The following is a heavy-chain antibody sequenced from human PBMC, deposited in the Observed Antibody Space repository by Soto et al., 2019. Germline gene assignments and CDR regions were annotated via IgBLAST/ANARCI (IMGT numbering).Heavy chain of an antibody. J-gene: IGHJ4*02. CDR3: ARLPGVFYYDNSDYESHDY. CDR2: IYPDDNT. Sequence: VSLRLSCAASGLSVDGNSVTWFRQSPQKGLEWISVIYPDDNTYYAESVRGRFTLSKDSSRNTVSLQMNSLRAEDTAVYYCARLPGVFYYDNSDYESHDYWGPGTLGTV. D-gene: IGHD3-22*01. V-gene: IGHV3-53*01. CDR1: GLSVDGNS.